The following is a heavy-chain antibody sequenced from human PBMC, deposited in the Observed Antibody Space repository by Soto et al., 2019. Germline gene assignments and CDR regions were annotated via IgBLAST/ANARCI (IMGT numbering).Heavy chain of an antibody. D-gene: IGHD2-2*01. CDR3: ARYWVTGFYQLDT. V-gene: IGHV4-38-2*01. Sequence: PSATLSLTCAVSGYSISTGFNWAWIRQPPGKDLEWIGSIYHSGSTYYNLSLKSRVTISSAASTNQISLKLSAVTAADTALYYCARYWVTGFYQLDTWGQGTLVTVSS. CDR2: IYHSGST. J-gene: IGHJ5*02. CDR1: GYSISTGFN.